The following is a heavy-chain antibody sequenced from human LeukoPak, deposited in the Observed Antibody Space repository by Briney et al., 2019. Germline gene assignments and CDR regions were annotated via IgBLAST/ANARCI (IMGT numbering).Heavy chain of an antibody. D-gene: IGHD2-15*01. CDR2: IFYSGRT. J-gene: IGHJ4*02. V-gene: IGHV4-39*07. CDR3: ARAGWYTLDN. Sequence: SETLSLTCTASGGSISSSSYYWGWIRQPPGKGLECIGSIFYSGRTYYNPSLKSRVTILVDTSKNQFSLKLSSVTAADTAVYYCARAGWYTLDNWGQGTLVTVSS. CDR1: GGSISSSSYY.